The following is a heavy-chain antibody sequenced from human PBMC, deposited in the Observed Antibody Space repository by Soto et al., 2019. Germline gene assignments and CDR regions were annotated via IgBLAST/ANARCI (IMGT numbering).Heavy chain of an antibody. Sequence: GGSLRLSCAASGFTFSNAWMSWVRQAPGKGLEWVGRIKSKTDGGTTDYAAPVKGRFTISRDDSKNTLYLQMNSLRDEDTAVYYCARGQSGSRYYDSSGYYSAEYYFDYWGQGTLVTVSS. V-gene: IGHV3-15*01. D-gene: IGHD3-22*01. J-gene: IGHJ4*02. CDR2: IKSKTDGGTT. CDR3: ARGQSGSRYYDSSGYYSAEYYFDY. CDR1: GFTFSNAW.